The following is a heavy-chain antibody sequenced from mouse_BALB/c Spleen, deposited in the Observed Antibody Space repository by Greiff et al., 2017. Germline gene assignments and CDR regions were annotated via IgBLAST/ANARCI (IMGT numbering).Heavy chain of an antibody. D-gene: IGHD2-1*01. CDR2: IYPGGGYT. Sequence: QVQLQQSGAELVRPGTSVKISCKASGYTFTNYWLGWVKQRPGHGLEWIGDIYPGGGYTNYNEKFKGKATLTADTSSSTAYMQLSSLTSEDSAVYFCAREGIYYGNYNFDYWGQGTTLTVSS. J-gene: IGHJ2*01. CDR1: GYTFTNYW. V-gene: IGHV1-63*02. CDR3: AREGIYYGNYNFDY.